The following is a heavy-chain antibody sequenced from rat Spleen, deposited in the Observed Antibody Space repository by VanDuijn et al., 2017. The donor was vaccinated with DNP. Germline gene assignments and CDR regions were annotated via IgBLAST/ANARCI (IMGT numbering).Heavy chain of an antibody. D-gene: IGHD1-9*01. J-gene: IGHJ4*01. CDR2: ISTSGGST. V-gene: IGHV5-27*01. Sequence: EVQLVESGGGLVQPGRSLKLSCAASGFSFSDYYMAWVRQAPTKGLEWVATISTSGGSTYYRDSVKGRFTISRDNAKSTLYLQMNSLRSEDTATYYCTRDTYYGSHYYAMDAWGQGTSVTVSS. CDR3: TRDTYYGSHYYAMDA. CDR1: GFSFSDYY.